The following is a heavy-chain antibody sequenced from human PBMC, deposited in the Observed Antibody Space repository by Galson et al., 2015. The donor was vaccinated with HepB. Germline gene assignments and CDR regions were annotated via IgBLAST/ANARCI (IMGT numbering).Heavy chain of an antibody. CDR2: ISDSGDST. CDR1: GFSFSSYA. D-gene: IGHD3-3*01. J-gene: IGHJ4*02. Sequence: SLRLSCAASGFSFSSYAMSWVRQAPGKGLEWVSVISDSGDSTYYADSVKGRFTISRDNSKNTLSLQMDSLRADDTAVYYCAREGDPHIYWSALDFWGQGILVTVSS. V-gene: IGHV3-23*01. CDR3: AREGDPHIYWSALDF.